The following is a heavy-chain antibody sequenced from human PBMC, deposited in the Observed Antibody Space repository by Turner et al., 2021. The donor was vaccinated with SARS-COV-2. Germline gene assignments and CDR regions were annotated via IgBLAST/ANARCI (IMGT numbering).Heavy chain of an antibody. Sequence: EVQLVESGGCLVKPGGSLSLSCAASGFTFSSYSMNWVRQAPGKGLEWVSFISRCSSYIYYADSVKGRFTIARDNAKNSLYLQMNSLRAEDTAVYYCARELAGRFGGATEIDYWGQGTLVTVSS. CDR1: GFTFSSYS. V-gene: IGHV3-21*01. J-gene: IGHJ4*02. CDR2: ISRCSSYI. CDR3: ARELAGRFGGATEIDY. D-gene: IGHD1-26*01.